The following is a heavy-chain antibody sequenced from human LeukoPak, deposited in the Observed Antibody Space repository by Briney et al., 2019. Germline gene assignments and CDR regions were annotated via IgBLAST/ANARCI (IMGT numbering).Heavy chain of an antibody. CDR1: GYSISSGYY. J-gene: IGHJ5*02. CDR3: ARVTPFYGSGSYVGTDGFDP. D-gene: IGHD3-10*01. CDR2: IYHSGST. Sequence: PSETLSLTCTVSGYSISSGYYWGWIRQPPGKGLEWIGSIYHSGSTYYNPSLKSRVTISVDTSKNQFSLKLSSVTAADTAVYYCARVTPFYGSGSYVGTDGFDPWGQGTLVTVSS. V-gene: IGHV4-38-2*02.